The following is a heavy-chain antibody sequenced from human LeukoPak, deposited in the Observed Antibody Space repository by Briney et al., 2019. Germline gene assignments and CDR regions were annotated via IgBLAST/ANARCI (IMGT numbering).Heavy chain of an antibody. CDR3: AKDWRRIVVVGPITRHGNYMDV. CDR2: IRYDGSNK. V-gene: IGHV3-30*02. CDR1: GFTFSNYG. D-gene: IGHD2-15*01. J-gene: IGHJ6*03. Sequence: GGSLRLSCSASGFTFSNYGMHWVRQAPGRGLEWVAFIRYDGSNKYFADSLKGRFTISRDNSKNTLYLQMNSLRPEDTAVYFCAKDWRRIVVVGPITRHGNYMDVWGKGTTVTISS.